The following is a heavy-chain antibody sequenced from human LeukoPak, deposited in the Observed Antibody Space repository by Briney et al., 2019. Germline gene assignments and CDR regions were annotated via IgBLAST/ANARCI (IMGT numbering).Heavy chain of an antibody. CDR3: ARGLPEFYCSGGSCYGGFDP. CDR1: GFTFDDCG. J-gene: IGHJ5*02. Sequence: GGSLRLSCAASGFTFDDCGMSWVRQAPGKGLEWVSGINWNGGSTGYADSVKGRFTISRDNAKNSLYLQMNSLRAEDTALYYCARGLPEFYCSGGSCYGGFDPWGQGTLATVSS. CDR2: INWNGGST. V-gene: IGHV3-20*04. D-gene: IGHD2-15*01.